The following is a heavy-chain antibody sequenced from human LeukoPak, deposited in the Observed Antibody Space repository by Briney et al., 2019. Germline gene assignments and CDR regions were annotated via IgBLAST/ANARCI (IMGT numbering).Heavy chain of an antibody. CDR1: GFPFSCYW. J-gene: IGHJ6*03. CDR2: IKQDGSEK. D-gene: IGHD4-17*01. CDR3: ARDPYTVTSYYYYMDV. Sequence: GGSLRLSCAASGFPFSCYWMSWVRQAPGKGLEWVGNIKQDGSEKYYVDSVKGRFTISRDNAKNSLYLQMNSLRAEDTAVYYCARDPYTVTSYYYYMDVWGKGTTVTVSS. V-gene: IGHV3-7*01.